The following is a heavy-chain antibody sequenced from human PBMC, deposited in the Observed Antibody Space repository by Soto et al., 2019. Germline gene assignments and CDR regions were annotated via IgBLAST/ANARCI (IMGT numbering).Heavy chain of an antibody. CDR3: TIRRASFGSCYFYL. D-gene: IGHD2-15*01. J-gene: IGHJ4*02. CDR2: IYYTGST. CDR1: GGSIGDSD. Sequence: PSLINPVRCTVLGGSIGDSDWRWIRQPTGKGVELFGYIYYTGSTNYNPCPKSRVTVSGNTSKNQLSLKLGSVPAADTAVYYCTIRRASFGSCYFYLWGKLTLVTAS. V-gene: IGHV4-59*01.